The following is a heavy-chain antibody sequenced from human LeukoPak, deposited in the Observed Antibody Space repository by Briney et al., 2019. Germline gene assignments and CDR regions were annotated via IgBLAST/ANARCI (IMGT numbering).Heavy chain of an antibody. V-gene: IGHV3-7*01. CDR1: GFTLSSYW. J-gene: IGHJ4*02. CDR2: IKPDGSEK. D-gene: IGHD3-10*01. CDR3: ARFKNYGD. Sequence: RGSLRLSCAASGFTLSSYWMSWVRQAPGKGLEWVATIKPDGSEKYYVDSVKGRFTISRDNAKNSLYLQMNSLRAEDTAVYYCARFKNYGDWGQGTLVTVSS.